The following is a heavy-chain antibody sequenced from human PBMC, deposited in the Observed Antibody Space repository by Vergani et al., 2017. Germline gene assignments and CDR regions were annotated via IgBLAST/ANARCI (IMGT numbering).Heavy chain of an antibody. D-gene: IGHD1-26*01. CDR1: GYTFTSYA. V-gene: IGHV1-3*01. Sequence: QVQLVQSGAEVKKPGASVKVSCKASGYTFTSYAMHWVRQAPGKRLEWMGWINAGNGNTKYSRKFQGRVTITRDTSASTAYMELSSLRSEDTAVYYCARAGSSYYYYYMDVWGKGTTVTVSS. CDR2: INAGNGNT. J-gene: IGHJ6*03. CDR3: ARAGSSYYYYYMDV.